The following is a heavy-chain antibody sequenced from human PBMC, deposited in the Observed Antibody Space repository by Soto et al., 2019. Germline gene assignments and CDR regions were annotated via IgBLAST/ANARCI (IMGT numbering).Heavy chain of an antibody. CDR3: PRGGKLEPLDY. CDR2: IYSGGST. V-gene: IGHV3-66*01. D-gene: IGHD1-1*01. J-gene: IGHJ4*02. Sequence: EAQRVESGGGLVQPGGSLRLSCAASGFTVSSTYMSWVRQAPGKGLEWVSVIYSGGSTYYADYVKGRFTISRDNSKNTLDLQMNSLRAEDTAVYYCPRGGKLEPLDYWGQGTLVTVS. CDR1: GFTVSSTY.